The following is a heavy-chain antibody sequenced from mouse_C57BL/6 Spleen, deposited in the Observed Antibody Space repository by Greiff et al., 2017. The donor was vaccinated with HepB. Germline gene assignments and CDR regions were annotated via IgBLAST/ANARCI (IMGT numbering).Heavy chain of an antibody. D-gene: IGHD2-2*01. CDR3: ARRYGYDRAMDY. J-gene: IGHJ4*01. Sequence: EVQLQESGPELVKPGASVKIPCTASGSTFTDYNMDWVKQSHGKSLEWVGEINPNNGGTIYNQKFKGKATLTVDKSSSTAYMELRRLTSEDTAVYYCARRYGYDRAMDYWGQGTSVTVSS. CDR2: INPNNGGT. CDR1: GSTFTDYN. V-gene: IGHV1-18*01.